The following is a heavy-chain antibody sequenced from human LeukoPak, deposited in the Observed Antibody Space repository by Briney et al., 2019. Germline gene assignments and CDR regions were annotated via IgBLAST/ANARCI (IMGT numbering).Heavy chain of an antibody. J-gene: IGHJ4*02. D-gene: IGHD5-24*01. CDR3: ARQGECLQYYYFDF. CDR1: GYSFTSYW. CDR2: IDPSNSQT. V-gene: IGHV5-10-1*01. Sequence: GESLKISCETSGYSFTSYWISWVRQMPGRGLDWMGRIDPSNSQTNYNPSFRGHITIPVDKSISTAYLQWSSLKASDTAMYYCARQGECLQYYYFDFWGQGTLVTVSS.